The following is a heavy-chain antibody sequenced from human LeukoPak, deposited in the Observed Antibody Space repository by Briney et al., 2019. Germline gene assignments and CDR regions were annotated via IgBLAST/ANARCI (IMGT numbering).Heavy chain of an antibody. D-gene: IGHD5-24*01. Sequence: PSETLSLTCTVSGGSISSYYWSWIRPPPGKGLEWIGYIYYSGSINYNPSLKSQVTISVDTSKNQFSLKLSHVTAADTAVYYCARTSWLQSSCYFDYWGQGTLVTVSS. J-gene: IGHJ4*02. CDR2: IYYSGSI. V-gene: IGHV4-59*08. CDR1: GGSISSYY. CDR3: ARTSWLQSSCYFDY.